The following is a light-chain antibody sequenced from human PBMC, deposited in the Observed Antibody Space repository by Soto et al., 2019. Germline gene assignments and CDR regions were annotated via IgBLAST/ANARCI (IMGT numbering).Light chain of an antibody. Sequence: QSALTQPRSVSGSPGQSVTISCTGTSSDVGGYNSVSWYQQHPHRAPQVIIYKGTQRPSGVSNRFSGSTSGNAASLTISALQTDDEADYFCCSSAPESTYVCGTGTKLTVL. V-gene: IGLV2-11*01. CDR3: CSSAPESTYV. CDR1: SSDVGGYNS. CDR2: KGT. J-gene: IGLJ1*01.